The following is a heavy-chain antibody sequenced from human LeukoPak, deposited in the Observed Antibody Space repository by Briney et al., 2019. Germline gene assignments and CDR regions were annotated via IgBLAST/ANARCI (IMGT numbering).Heavy chain of an antibody. CDR1: GYTFTAHA. CDR2: INVASGDT. J-gene: IGHJ4*02. Sequence: ASVKLSCNASGYTFTAHAVHWVRHAPGQRLEWMGWINVASGDTRYSQRFQDRVTITRDTSASTGYMEMSSLIFENTAVYYCARKPRGESRPFDYWGQGTLVTVSS. CDR3: ARKPRGESRPFDY. D-gene: IGHD3-16*01. V-gene: IGHV1-3*01.